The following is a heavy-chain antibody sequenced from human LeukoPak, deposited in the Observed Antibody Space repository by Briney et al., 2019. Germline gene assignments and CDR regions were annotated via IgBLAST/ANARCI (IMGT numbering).Heavy chain of an antibody. J-gene: IGHJ4*02. D-gene: IGHD3-22*01. CDR3: ARGMSATSGYLELEY. Sequence: SGGSLILSCAASGFTFSSYAMSWVRQSPGKGLEWVSAISGSGGNTYSAGSVKGRCTISRDNSKKTLFLHMNSLRAEDTAVYYCARGMSATSGYLELEYWGQGTLVTVST. V-gene: IGHV3-23*01. CDR2: ISGSGGNT. CDR1: GFTFSSYA.